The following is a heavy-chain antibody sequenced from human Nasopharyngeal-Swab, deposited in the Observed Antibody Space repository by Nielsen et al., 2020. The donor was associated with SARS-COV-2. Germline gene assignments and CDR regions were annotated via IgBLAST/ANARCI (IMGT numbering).Heavy chain of an antibody. V-gene: IGHV4-61*01. D-gene: IGHD6-19*01. CDR1: GGSVSSGSYY. CDR3: ARQESSGWYGRGHFDS. J-gene: IGHJ4*02. Sequence: SETLSLTCTVSGGSVSSGSYYWSWIRQPPGKGLEWIGYIYYSGSTNYNPSLKSRVTISVDTSKNQFSLKLSSVTAADTAVYYCARQESSGWYGRGHFDSWGQGTLVTVSS. CDR2: IYYSGST.